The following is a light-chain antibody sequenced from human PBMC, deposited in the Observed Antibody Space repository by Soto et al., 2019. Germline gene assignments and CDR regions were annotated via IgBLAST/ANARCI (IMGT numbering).Light chain of an antibody. V-gene: IGLV3-21*04. CDR2: YDS. CDR3: PVWDGTTDHVV. Sequence: SYELTQPPSLSVAPGQTARITCGGDSIGSKTVHWYQQRPGQAPVLVIYYDSGRPSGIPERFSGSNPGNTATLTISRVEAGDEADYYCPVWDGTTDHVVFGGGTKLTVL. CDR1: SIGSKT. J-gene: IGLJ3*02.